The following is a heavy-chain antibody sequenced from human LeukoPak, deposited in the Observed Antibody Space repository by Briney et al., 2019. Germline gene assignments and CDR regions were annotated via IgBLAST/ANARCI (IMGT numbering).Heavy chain of an antibody. J-gene: IGHJ4*02. CDR1: GYTFTGYY. CDR3: ASLIVGAKSRFDY. D-gene: IGHD1-26*01. CDR2: INPNSGGT. Sequence: ASVKVSCKASGYTFTGYYMHWVRQAPGQGLEWMGWINPNSGGTNYAQKFQGRVTMTRDTSISTAYMELSRLRSDDTAVYYCASLIVGAKSRFDYWGQGTLVTVSS. V-gene: IGHV1-2*02.